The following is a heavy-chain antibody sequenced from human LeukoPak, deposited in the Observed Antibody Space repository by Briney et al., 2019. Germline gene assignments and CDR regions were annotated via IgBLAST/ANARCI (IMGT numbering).Heavy chain of an antibody. Sequence: PSETLFLTCTVSGYSISSGGYYWSWIRQPPVKGVEWIGYIYHSGSTYYNPSLKSRVTISVDRSKNQFSLKLSSVTAADTAVYYCARDSAAGYFDYWGQGTLVTVSS. CDR2: IYHSGST. J-gene: IGHJ4*02. D-gene: IGHD6-25*01. CDR3: ARDSAAGYFDY. CDR1: GYSISSGGYY. V-gene: IGHV4-30-2*01.